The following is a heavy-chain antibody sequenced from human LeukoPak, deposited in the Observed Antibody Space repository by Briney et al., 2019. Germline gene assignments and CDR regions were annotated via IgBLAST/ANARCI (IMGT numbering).Heavy chain of an antibody. CDR2: VRSEETFK. CDR1: GFPFSSYG. D-gene: IGHD1-7*01. CDR3: VRMNYVSSGWGAPFDH. Sequence: PGGSLRLSCITSGFPFSSYGMHWVRQAPGKGLEWVTFVRSEETFKYYADSVKGRFTISRDNAKNSLYLQMNSLRAEDTALYYCVRMNYVSSGWGAPFDHWGQGTLVTVSS. V-gene: IGHV3-30*02. J-gene: IGHJ4*02.